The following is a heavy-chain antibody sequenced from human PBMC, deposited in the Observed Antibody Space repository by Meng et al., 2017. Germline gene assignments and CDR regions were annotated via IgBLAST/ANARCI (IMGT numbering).Heavy chain of an antibody. CDR1: GGSISSSSYY. D-gene: IGHD6-13*01. CDR2: IYYSGST. Sequence: SETLSLTCTVSGGSISSSSYYWGWIRQPPGKGLEWIGSIYYSGSTYYNPSLKSRVTISVDTSKNQFSLKLSSVTAADTAVYYCARGPGRQQLVRYYYYGMDVWGQGTTVTVSS. CDR3: ARGPGRQQLVRYYYYGMDV. J-gene: IGHJ6*02. V-gene: IGHV4-39*07.